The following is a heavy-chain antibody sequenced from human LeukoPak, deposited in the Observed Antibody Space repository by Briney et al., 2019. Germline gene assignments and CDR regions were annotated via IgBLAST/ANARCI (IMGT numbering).Heavy chain of an antibody. CDR1: GVTVSTNY. CDR2: IYSGGNT. J-gene: IGHJ4*02. V-gene: IGHV3-53*01. CDR3: ARRQSDYFDH. Sequence: GGSLRLSCAASGVTVSTNYMSWVRQAPGKGLEWVSVIYSGGNTYYADSVKGRFTISRDSSKNTLDLQMNSLRVEDTAVYYCARRQSDYFDHWGQGTLVTVSS.